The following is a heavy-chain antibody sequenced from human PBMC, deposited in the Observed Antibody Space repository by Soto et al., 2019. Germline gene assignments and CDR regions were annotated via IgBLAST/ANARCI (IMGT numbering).Heavy chain of an antibody. CDR1: GFTFSSYA. CDR2: ISGSGGST. V-gene: IGHV3-23*01. J-gene: IGHJ4*02. CDR3: ARMSGGYPTPFDY. D-gene: IGHD2-15*01. Sequence: GGSLRLSCAASGFTFSSYAMSWVRQAPGKGLEWVSAISGSGGSTYYADSVKGRFTISRDNSKNTLYLQMNSLRDEDTAVYYCARMSGGYPTPFDYWGQGTLVTVSS.